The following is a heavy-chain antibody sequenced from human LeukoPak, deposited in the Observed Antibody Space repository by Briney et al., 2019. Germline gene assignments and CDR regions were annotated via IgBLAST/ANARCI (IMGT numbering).Heavy chain of an antibody. CDR3: ARDQPTAFDI. Sequence: PGGSLRLSCAASGFTFSSYAMNWVRQAPGKGLEWVAIISYDGTNKYYVDSVKGRFTISRDNSKNTVYLQMNSLRGDDTATFYCARDQPTAFDIWGQGTMVTVSS. V-gene: IGHV3-30*04. CDR2: ISYDGTNK. J-gene: IGHJ3*02. CDR1: GFTFSSYA.